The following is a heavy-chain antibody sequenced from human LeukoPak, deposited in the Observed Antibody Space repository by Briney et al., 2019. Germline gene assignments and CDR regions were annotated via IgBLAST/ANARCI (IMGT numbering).Heavy chain of an antibody. CDR3: DIRFLEWESTDYYYGMDV. J-gene: IGHJ6*02. Sequence: SVKVSCKASGGTFSSYAISWVRQAPGQGLEWMGRIIPILGIANYAQKFQGRVTITADKSTSTAYMELSSLRSEDTAVYYCDIRFLEWESTDYYYGMDVWGQGTTVTVSS. V-gene: IGHV1-69*04. CDR1: GGTFSSYA. CDR2: IIPILGIA. D-gene: IGHD3-3*01.